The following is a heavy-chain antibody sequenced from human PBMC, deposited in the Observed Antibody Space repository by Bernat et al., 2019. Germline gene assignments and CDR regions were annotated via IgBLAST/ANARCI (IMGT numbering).Heavy chain of an antibody. J-gene: IGHJ4*02. CDR3: ARDKNVGDNPRTLNY. D-gene: IGHD2-21*01. V-gene: IGHV1-46*01. Sequence: QVQLVQSVAEVKKPGASVKVSCKASGYTFTSYYMHWVRQAPGQGLEWMGVINPSDGSTNYAQKFQGRVTMTRDTSTSTVNMELSSLRSEDTAVYFCARDKNVGDNPRTLNYWGQGTPVTVSS. CDR2: INPSDGST. CDR1: GYTFTSYY.